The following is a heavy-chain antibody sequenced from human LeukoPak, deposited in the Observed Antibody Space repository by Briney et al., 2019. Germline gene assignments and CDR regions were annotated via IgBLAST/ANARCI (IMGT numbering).Heavy chain of an antibody. Sequence: SETLSLTCTVSGGSISSGSYYWSWIRQPAGQGLEYIGRMYTSGSTNYNPSLKSRVTISVDTSKNQFSLKLSSVTAADTAVYYCARELDSDAFDIWGQGTMVTVSS. J-gene: IGHJ3*02. CDR3: ARELDSDAFDI. CDR1: GGSISSGSYY. V-gene: IGHV4-61*02. D-gene: IGHD2-2*03. CDR2: MYTSGST.